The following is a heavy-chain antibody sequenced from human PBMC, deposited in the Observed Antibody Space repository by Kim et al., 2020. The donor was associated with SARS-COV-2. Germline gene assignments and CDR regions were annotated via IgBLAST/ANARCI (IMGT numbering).Heavy chain of an antibody. Sequence: PSRKSRVTISVDRSKNQFSLKLSSVTAADTAVYYCARALLRGYYYYGMDVWGQGTTVTVSS. CDR3: ARALLRGYYYYGMDV. J-gene: IGHJ6*02. V-gene: IGHV4-59*01.